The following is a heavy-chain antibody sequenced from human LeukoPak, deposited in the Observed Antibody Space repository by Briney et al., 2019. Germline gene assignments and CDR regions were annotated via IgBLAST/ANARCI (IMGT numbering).Heavy chain of an antibody. D-gene: IGHD2-2*01. V-gene: IGHV1-2*02. Sequence: ASVKVSCKAYGYTSTDYYMHWVRQAPGQGLEWMGWINPNSGGTNYAQNFQGRVTMTRDTSISTAYMELSSLTSDDTAVYYCARVAEYCSSTICYDNYIDYWGQGTLVTVSS. CDR2: INPNSGGT. CDR3: ARVAEYCSSTICYDNYIDY. CDR1: GYTSTDYY. J-gene: IGHJ4*02.